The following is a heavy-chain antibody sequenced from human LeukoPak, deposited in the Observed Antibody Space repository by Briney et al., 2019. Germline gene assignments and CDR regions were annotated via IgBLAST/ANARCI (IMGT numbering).Heavy chain of an antibody. J-gene: IGHJ4*02. CDR2: ISGSGGST. V-gene: IGHV3-23*01. Sequence: GGSLRLSCAASGFTFSSYAMSWVRQAPGKGLEWVSAISGSGGSTYYADSVKGRFTISRDNSKNTLSLQMNSLRAEDTAVYYCATSFGPVIAAAGTGADWGQGTLVTVSS. CDR1: GFTFSSYA. D-gene: IGHD6-13*01. CDR3: ATSFGPVIAAAGTGAD.